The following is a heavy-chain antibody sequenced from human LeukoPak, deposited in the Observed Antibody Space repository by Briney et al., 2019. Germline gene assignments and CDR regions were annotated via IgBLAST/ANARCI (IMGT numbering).Heavy chain of an antibody. Sequence: SETLSLTCTVSGGSIRSTIYSWGWIRQAPGRGLEWIANIYYSGTTSYNPSLKRRVTMSVDTSKNQFSLNLSSVTAADTAVYFCARHSSKDYGTGFDYWGQGTLVTVSS. CDR3: ARHSSKDYGTGFDY. J-gene: IGHJ4*02. V-gene: IGHV4-39*01. D-gene: IGHD4-17*01. CDR2: IYYSGTT. CDR1: GGSIRSTIYS.